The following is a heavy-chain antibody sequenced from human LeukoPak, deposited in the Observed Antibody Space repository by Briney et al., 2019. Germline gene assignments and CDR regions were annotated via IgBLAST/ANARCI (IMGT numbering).Heavy chain of an antibody. D-gene: IGHD6-13*01. Sequence: PGGSLRLSCAASGFTVSSNYMSWVRQAPGKGLEWVSVIYSGGSTYYADSVKGRFTISRDNSKNTLYLQMNSLRAEDTAVYYCARGAGSSWDYYYYGMDVWGQGTTVTVSS. CDR1: GFTVSSNY. J-gene: IGHJ6*02. CDR2: IYSGGST. CDR3: ARGAGSSWDYYYYGMDV. V-gene: IGHV3-53*01.